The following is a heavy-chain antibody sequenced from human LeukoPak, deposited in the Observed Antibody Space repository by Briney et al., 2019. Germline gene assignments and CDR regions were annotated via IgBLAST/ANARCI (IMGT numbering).Heavy chain of an antibody. Sequence: PGGSLRLSCAASGFTFSSYWMHWVRQAPGKGLVWVSRINSDGGSTSYADSVKGRFTISRDNAKNTLYLQMNSLRAEDTAVYYCARGLGIYDSSGYYLGYFDYWGQGTLVTVSS. CDR1: GFTFSSYW. CDR3: ARGLGIYDSSGYYLGYFDY. CDR2: INSDGGST. D-gene: IGHD3-22*01. V-gene: IGHV3-74*01. J-gene: IGHJ4*02.